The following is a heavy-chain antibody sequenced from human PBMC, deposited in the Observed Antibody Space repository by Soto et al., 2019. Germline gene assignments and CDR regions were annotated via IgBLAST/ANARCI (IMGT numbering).Heavy chain of an antibody. CDR3: AKDRLFSAAAGPVYFDY. CDR2: ISGSGGST. V-gene: IGHV3-23*01. Sequence: GGSMIHSYAASELNISSYSMILVRQEQGKGLEWVSAISGSGGSTYYADSVKGRLTISRDNSKNTLYLQMNSLRAEDTAVYYCAKDRLFSAAAGPVYFDYWGQGTLVTVSS. D-gene: IGHD6-13*01. CDR1: ELNISSYS. J-gene: IGHJ4*02.